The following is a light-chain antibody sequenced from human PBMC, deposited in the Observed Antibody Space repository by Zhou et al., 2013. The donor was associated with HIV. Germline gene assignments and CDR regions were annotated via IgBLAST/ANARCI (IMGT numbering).Light chain of an antibody. Sequence: DIQMTQSPSTLSASVGDRVTIACRASQSISNWLAWYQQRPGKAPKLLIYKASVLQGGVPSRFSGSGSGTDFTLTISSLQPEDVATYYCQKYNSAPWTFGQGTKVEIK. CDR2: KAS. V-gene: IGKV1-5*03. J-gene: IGKJ1*01. CDR3: QKYNSAPWT. CDR1: QSISNW.